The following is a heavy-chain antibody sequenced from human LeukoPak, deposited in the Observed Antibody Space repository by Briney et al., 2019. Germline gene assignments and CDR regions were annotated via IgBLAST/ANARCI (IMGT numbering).Heavy chain of an antibody. CDR3: ASGTVAGTDFDY. CDR1: GGSISSYY. J-gene: IGHJ4*02. V-gene: IGHV4-59*01. Sequence: KPSETLSLTCTVSGGSISSYYWSWIRQPPGKGLEWIGYIYYSGSTSYNPSLKSRVTISVDTSKNQFSLKLSSVTAADTAVYYCASGTVAGTDFDYWGQGTLVTVSS. D-gene: IGHD6-19*01. CDR2: IYYSGST.